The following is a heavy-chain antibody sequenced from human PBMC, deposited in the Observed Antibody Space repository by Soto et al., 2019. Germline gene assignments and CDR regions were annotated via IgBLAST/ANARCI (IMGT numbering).Heavy chain of an antibody. CDR2: IYYSGGT. CDR1: GDSIRSRY. D-gene: IGHD2-2*02. Sequence: PSETLSLTCTVSGDSIRSRYWSWIRQPPGKGLEWIGYIYYSGGTNYNSSLKSRVSISVDTSKNQLSLKLSSVTAADTAVYYCARRYCSSTSCYIYDPWGQGTLVTVS. J-gene: IGHJ5*02. CDR3: ARRYCSSTSCYIYDP. V-gene: IGHV4-59*08.